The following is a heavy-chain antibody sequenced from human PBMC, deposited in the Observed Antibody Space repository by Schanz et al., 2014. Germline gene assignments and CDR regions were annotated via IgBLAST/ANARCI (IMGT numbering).Heavy chain of an antibody. CDR2: ISAQTGDT. D-gene: IGHD5-12*01. CDR1: GYTFTAYG. Sequence: VQSVHSGTEVQKLGASVKVSCQTSGYTFTAYGINWVRQAPGQGLEWIGWISAQTGDTRYAQKMQGRVTMTRDVSSTTAFLELRSLRYDDTAVYYCARGGGPEDVFDIWGQGTIXTVSS. J-gene: IGHJ3*02. CDR3: ARGGGPEDVFDI. V-gene: IGHV1-18*01.